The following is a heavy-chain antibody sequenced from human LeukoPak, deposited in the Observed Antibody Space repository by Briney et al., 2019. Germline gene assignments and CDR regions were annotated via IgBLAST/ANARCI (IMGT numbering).Heavy chain of an antibody. CDR2: ISSSSSTI. V-gene: IGHV3-48*04. CDR1: GFTFSSYS. D-gene: IGHD6-13*01. J-gene: IGHJ4*02. Sequence: GGSLRLSCAASGFTFSSYSMNWVRQAPGKGLEWVSYISSSSSTIYYADSVKGRFTISRDNAKNSLYLQMNSLRAEDTAVYYCARDWVYHFDYWGQGTLVTVSS. CDR3: ARDWVYHFDY.